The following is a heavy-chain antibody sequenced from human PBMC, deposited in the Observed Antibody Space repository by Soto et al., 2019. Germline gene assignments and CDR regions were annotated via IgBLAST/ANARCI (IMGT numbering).Heavy chain of an antibody. CDR3: ARNGYYYDGSNYHDY. Sequence: SQPLSVRCSVAYGSIVGSDGYCSCINQPPGKGLEWIGSIHYSGSTYYNPSLKSRVTISVDTSKSQFSLKLSSVTAADTAVYYCARNGYYYDGSNYHDYWGQGTLVPVSS. J-gene: IGHJ4*02. D-gene: IGHD3-22*01. CDR1: YGSIVGSDGY. V-gene: IGHV4-39*01. CDR2: IHYSGST.